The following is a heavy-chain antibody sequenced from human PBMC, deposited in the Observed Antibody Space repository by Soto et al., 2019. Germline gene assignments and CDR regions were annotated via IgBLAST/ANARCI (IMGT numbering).Heavy chain of an antibody. CDR1: GGSISSSSYY. J-gene: IGHJ6*03. V-gene: IGHV4-39*01. CDR2: IYYSGST. Sequence: SETLSLTCTVSGGSISSSSYYWGWIRQPPGKGLEWIGSIYYSGSTYYNPSLKSRVTISVDTSKNQFSLKLSSVTAADTAVYYCARHFHGSGCYYSGNYYYYYIDVWGKGTTVTVSS. CDR3: ARHFHGSGCYYSGNYYYYYIDV. D-gene: IGHD3-10*01.